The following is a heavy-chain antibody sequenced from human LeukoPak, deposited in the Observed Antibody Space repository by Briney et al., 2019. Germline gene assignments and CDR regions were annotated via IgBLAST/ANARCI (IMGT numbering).Heavy chain of an antibody. CDR1: GFSFSSYE. CDR2: ISSSGSTI. CDR3: ARGGYYDSSHKD. J-gene: IGHJ4*02. Sequence: GGSLRLSCAASGFSFSSYEMNWVRQAPGKGLEWVSYISSSGSTICYADSVKGRFTISRDNAKNSLYLQMNSLRAEDTAVYYCARGGYYDSSHKDWGQGTLVTVSS. V-gene: IGHV3-48*03. D-gene: IGHD3-22*01.